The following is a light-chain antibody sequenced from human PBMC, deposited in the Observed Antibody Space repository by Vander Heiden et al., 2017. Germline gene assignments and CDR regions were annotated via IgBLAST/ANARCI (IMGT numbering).Light chain of an antibody. J-gene: IGLJ1*01. Sequence: QSALTQPASVSGSSGQSITISCTGTSSDVGGYDYVSWYQQHPGKAPKLVIYDVTNRPSGISDRFSGSKSGNTASLTISGLQAEDEADYYCCSFTSTTTYVFGTGTQVTVL. CDR2: DVT. CDR1: SSDVGGYDY. CDR3: CSFTSTTTYV. V-gene: IGLV2-14*03.